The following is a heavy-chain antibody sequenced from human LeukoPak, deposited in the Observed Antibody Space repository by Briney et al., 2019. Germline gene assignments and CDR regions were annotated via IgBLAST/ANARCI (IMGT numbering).Heavy chain of an antibody. CDR1: GFTFSNYA. V-gene: IGHV3-23*01. CDR2: ISYGDGGT. J-gene: IGHJ6*02. D-gene: IGHD4-11*01. Sequence: GGSLRLSCETSGFTFSNYAMSWVRQAPGRGLEWVSGISYGDGGTYYADSVKGRFTISRDNSKNTLSLQMNSLRDEDTAVYYCARVRLQFRPPYYGMDVWGQGTTVTVSS. CDR3: ARVRLQFRPPYYGMDV.